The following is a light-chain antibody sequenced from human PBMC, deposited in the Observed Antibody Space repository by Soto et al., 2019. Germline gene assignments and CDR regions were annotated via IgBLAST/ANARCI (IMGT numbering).Light chain of an antibody. CDR3: HQRRNSIT. CDR2: DAS. V-gene: IGKV3-11*01. CDR1: QSIGSY. J-gene: IGKJ5*01. Sequence: EIVLTQSPVTLSLSLGERVTLSCRASQSIGSYLGWLQQKPGQAPRLLIYDASKRATGIPGRLSGSGSGTDFTLTISSLEPEDFAVYYCHQRRNSITFAQGTRLEIK.